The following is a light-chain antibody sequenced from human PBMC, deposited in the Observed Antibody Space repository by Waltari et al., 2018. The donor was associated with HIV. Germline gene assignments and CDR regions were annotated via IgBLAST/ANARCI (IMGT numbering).Light chain of an antibody. V-gene: IGLV2-14*03. CDR2: DFS. Sequence: QSALTQPASVSGSSGQSITLSCTSSSSDVGDFNFVSWYHHRPGKAPKVMIYDFSYRPSGVSNLFSGSKSANTASLTISGLQAEYEAVYYCCSYTSSDTLWVFGGGTKLTVL. CDR1: SSDVGDFNF. CDR3: CSYTSSDTLWV. J-gene: IGLJ3*02.